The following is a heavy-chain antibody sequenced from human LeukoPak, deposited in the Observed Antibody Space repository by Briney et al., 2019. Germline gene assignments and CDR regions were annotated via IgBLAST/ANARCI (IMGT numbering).Heavy chain of an antibody. V-gene: IGHV1-69*05. CDR1: GGTFSSYA. Sequence: SVKVSCKASGGTFSSYAISWVRQAPGQGLEWMGRIIPIFGTANYAQKFQGRVTITTDESTSTAYMELSSLRSEDTAVYYCLLRNDFWSGGAFDIWVQGTMVTVSS. D-gene: IGHD3-3*01. CDR2: IIPIFGTA. J-gene: IGHJ3*02. CDR3: LLRNDFWSGGAFDI.